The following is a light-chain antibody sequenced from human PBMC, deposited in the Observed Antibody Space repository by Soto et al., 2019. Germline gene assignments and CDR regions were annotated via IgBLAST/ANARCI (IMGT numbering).Light chain of an antibody. CDR2: GAS. CDR1: QSVSSSY. V-gene: IGKV3D-20*02. Sequence: EIVLTQSPGTLSLSPGERATLSCRASQSVSSSYLAWYQQKPGQAPRLLIYGASSRATGIPDRFSGSGSGTDFTLTISRLEPEDFAVYYCQQRSNWLRTFGQGTKLEIK. CDR3: QQRSNWLRT. J-gene: IGKJ2*01.